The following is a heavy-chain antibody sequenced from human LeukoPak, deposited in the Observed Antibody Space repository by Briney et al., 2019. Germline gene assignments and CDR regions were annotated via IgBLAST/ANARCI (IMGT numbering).Heavy chain of an antibody. D-gene: IGHD2-15*01. J-gene: IGHJ5*02. V-gene: IGHV3-23*01. Sequence: GVSLRLSCAASGFTFSSYAMSWVRQAPGEGLEWVSTISGSGGSTYYADSVKGRFTISRDNSENTLYLHMNSLRADDTAVYYCAKDEVGTSWGQGTLVTVPS. CDR2: ISGSGGST. CDR3: AKDEVGTS. CDR1: GFTFSSYA.